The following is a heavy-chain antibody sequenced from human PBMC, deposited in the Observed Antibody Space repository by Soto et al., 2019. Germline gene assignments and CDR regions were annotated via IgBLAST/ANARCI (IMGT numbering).Heavy chain of an antibody. D-gene: IGHD4-17*01. Sequence: SETLSLTCTVSGGSISSYYWSWIRQPPGKGLEWIGYIYYSGSTNYNPSLKSRVTISVDTSKNQFSLKLSSVTAADTAVYYCARDQNYGDYAGFDAFDIWGQGTMVTVSS. CDR2: IYYSGST. CDR3: ARDQNYGDYAGFDAFDI. J-gene: IGHJ3*02. CDR1: GGSISSYY. V-gene: IGHV4-59*01.